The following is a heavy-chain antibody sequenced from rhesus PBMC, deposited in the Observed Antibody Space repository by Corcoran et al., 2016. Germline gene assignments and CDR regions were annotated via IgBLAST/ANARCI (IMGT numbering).Heavy chain of an antibody. D-gene: IGHD5-24*01. J-gene: IGHJ4*01. CDR2: INSDGGAT. Sequence: EVQLVEPGGGLVQPGGSLKLSCAASGFTFSTYCMSLFSQAPGRGLEWVSGINSDGGATYYTDSVKGRFTISRDNSKNTLSLQMNSLRAEDTAVYYCAKGIPVGTVTPFDYWGQGILVTVSS. V-gene: IGHV3S5*01. CDR3: AKGIPVGTVTPFDY. CDR1: GFTFSTYC.